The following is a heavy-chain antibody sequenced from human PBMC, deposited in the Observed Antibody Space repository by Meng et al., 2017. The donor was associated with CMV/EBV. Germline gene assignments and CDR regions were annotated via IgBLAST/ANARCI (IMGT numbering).Heavy chain of an antibody. Sequence: GSLRLSCTVSGGSVSSGSYYWSWIRQPPGKGLEWIGYIYYSGSTNYNPSLKSRVTISVDTSKNQFSLKLSSVTAADTAVYYCARDAGYYGMDVWGQGTTVTVSS. CDR2: IYYSGST. CDR1: GGSVSSGSYY. CDR3: ARDAGYYGMDV. V-gene: IGHV4-61*01. J-gene: IGHJ6*02.